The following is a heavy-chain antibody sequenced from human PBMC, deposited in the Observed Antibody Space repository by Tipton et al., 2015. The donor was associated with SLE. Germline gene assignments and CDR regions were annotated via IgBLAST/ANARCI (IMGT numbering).Heavy chain of an antibody. CDR2: IKQDGSEK. J-gene: IGHJ3*02. CDR3: ARGVHYGDHGALDI. CDR1: GFTFSSYW. Sequence: SLRLSCAASGFTFSSYWMSWVRQAPGKGLEWVANIKQDGSEKYYVDSVKGRFTISRDNAKNSLYLQMNSLRAEDTAVYYCARGVHYGDHGALDIWGQGTMVTVSS. V-gene: IGHV3-7*01. D-gene: IGHD4-17*01.